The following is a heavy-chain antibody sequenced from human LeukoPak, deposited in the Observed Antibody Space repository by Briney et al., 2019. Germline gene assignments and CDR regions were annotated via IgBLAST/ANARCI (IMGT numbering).Heavy chain of an antibody. CDR2: IHYSGTT. J-gene: IGHJ3*02. V-gene: IGHV4-59*08. Sequence: PSETLSLTCTVSGDSISSYYWSWIRQPPGKRLEWIADIHYSGTTNYNPSLKSRVTISIDTSKNQFSLRLSSVTATDTAVYYCVKAAPGPHDAFDIWGQGTMVTVSS. CDR1: GDSISSYY. D-gene: IGHD6-13*01. CDR3: VKAAPGPHDAFDI.